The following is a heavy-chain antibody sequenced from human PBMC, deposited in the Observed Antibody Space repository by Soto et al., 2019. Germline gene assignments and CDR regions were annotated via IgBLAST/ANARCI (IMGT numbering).Heavy chain of an antibody. CDR1: GGSISSSSYY. CDR2: IYYSGST. D-gene: IGHD4-4*01. Sequence: SETLSLTCTVSGGSISSSSYYWGWIRQPPGKGLEWIGSIYYSGSTYYNPSLKSRVTISVDTSKNQFSLKLSSVTAADTAVYYCARHSYTVTTAPDPLVRMDVWGKGTTVTVSS. CDR3: ARHSYTVTTAPDPLVRMDV. J-gene: IGHJ6*03. V-gene: IGHV4-39*01.